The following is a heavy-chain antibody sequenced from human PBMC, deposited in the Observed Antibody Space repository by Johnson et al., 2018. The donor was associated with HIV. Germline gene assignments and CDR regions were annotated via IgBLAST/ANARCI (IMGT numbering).Heavy chain of an antibody. J-gene: IGHJ3*02. CDR3: ARACRDGYTCDAFDI. D-gene: IGHD5-24*01. CDR1: GFTVSSYY. V-gene: IGHV3-66*01. CDR2: LFSGVTT. Sequence: VQLVESGGGLVQPGGSLRLSCAASGFTVSSYYMTWVRQAPGKGLEWVSVLFSGVTTYYAASVKCRFTISRDSSKNTLYLQMNSLRAEDTAVYYCARACRDGYTCDAFDIWGQGTMVTVSS.